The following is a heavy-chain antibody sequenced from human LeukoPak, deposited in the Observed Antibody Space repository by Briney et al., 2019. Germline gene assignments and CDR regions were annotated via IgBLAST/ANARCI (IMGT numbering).Heavy chain of an antibody. V-gene: IGHV4-34*01. J-gene: IGHJ4*02. CDR2: INHSGST. D-gene: IGHD6-19*01. CDR1: GGSFSGYY. CDR3: AISPFKTGYSSGWYAY. Sequence: SETLSLTCAVYGGSFSGYYWSWVRQPPGKGLEWIGEINHSGSTYYNPSLKSRVTISVDTSKNQFSLKLSSVTAADTAVYYCAISPFKTGYSSGWYAYWGQGTLVTVSS.